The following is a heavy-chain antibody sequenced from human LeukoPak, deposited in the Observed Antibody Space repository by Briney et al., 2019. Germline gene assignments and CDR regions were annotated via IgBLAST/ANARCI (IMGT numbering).Heavy chain of an antibody. D-gene: IGHD5/OR15-5a*01. Sequence: GASVKVSCKASGYTFSTYGISWVRQAPGQGLEWMGYISVNNGNTKYAQKFQGRVSMTTDTSTATAYMELKNLRSDDTAIYYCARRLYRFDSWGQGTLVTVSS. CDR3: ARRLYRFDS. CDR2: ISVNNGNT. J-gene: IGHJ5*01. V-gene: IGHV1-18*01. CDR1: GYTFSTYG.